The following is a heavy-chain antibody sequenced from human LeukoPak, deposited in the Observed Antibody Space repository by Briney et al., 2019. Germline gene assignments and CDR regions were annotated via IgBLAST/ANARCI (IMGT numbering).Heavy chain of an antibody. V-gene: IGHV4-30-4*01. D-gene: IGHD2-15*01. J-gene: IGHJ4*02. Sequence: SSETLSLTCTVSVGSLSSGDYYWSWIRQPPGKGLEWIWYIYYNGSTYYNPSLKSRITTSVDTSKNQFSLKLSSVTAADTAVYYCARVVVVVAATPGFDYWGQGTLVTVSS. CDR1: VGSLSSGDYY. CDR2: IYYNGST. CDR3: ARVVVVVAATPGFDY.